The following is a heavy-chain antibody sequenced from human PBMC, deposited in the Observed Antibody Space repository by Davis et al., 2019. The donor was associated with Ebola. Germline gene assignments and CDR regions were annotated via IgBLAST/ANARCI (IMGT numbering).Heavy chain of an antibody. CDR3: AKVSEEYRSSSACLDH. D-gene: IGHD6-6*01. CDR1: GFTFRKYA. V-gene: IGHV3-23*01. J-gene: IGHJ4*02. CDR2: ISGSGVSA. Sequence: GESLKISCAASGFTFRKYAMAWVRQGPGKGLEWVLIISGSGVSADYADSVKGRFAISRDNSKNTLSLQMNSLRADDTAVYYCAKVSEEYRSSSACLDHWGQGTLVTVSS.